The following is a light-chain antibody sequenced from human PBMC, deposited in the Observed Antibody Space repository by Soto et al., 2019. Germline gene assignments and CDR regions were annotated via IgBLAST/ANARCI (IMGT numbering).Light chain of an antibody. CDR2: GAS. CDR3: QQYGTSPFT. V-gene: IGKV3-20*01. Sequence: EIVLTQSPGTLSLSPGEGATLSCRASQRVSNNYLAWYQQKHGQAPRLLIYGASSRATGIPDRFSGSGSGRDFTLTISRLEPEDFAVYYCQQYGTSPFTLGPGTKVDIK. J-gene: IGKJ3*01. CDR1: QRVSNNY.